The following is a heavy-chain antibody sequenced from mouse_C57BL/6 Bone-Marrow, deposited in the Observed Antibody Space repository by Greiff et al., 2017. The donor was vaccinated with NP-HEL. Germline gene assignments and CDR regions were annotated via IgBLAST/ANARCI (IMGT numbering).Heavy chain of an antibody. D-gene: IGHD1-1*01. CDR2: ISDGGSYT. CDR3: ARNYYGSRGAMDY. V-gene: IGHV5-4*01. CDR1: GFTFSSYA. J-gene: IGHJ4*01. Sequence: VESGGGLVKPGGSLKLSCAASGFTFSSYAMSWVRQTPEKRLEWVATISDGGSYTYYPDNVKGRFTISRDNAKNNLYLQMSHLKSEDTAMYYCARNYYGSRGAMDYWGQGTSVTVSS.